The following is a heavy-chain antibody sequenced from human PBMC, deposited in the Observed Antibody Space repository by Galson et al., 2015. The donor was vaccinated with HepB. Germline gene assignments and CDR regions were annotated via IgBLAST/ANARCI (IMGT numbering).Heavy chain of an antibody. CDR1: GGTFRSQT. V-gene: IGHV1-69*13. Sequence: SVKVSCKASGGTFRSQTISWVRQAPGQGLEWRGGITPMFGSGNYAQKFQGRVTITADESKSTVYLELSSLRSEDTAVYYCARQYDTSGYYAYWGQGTLVTVSS. CDR2: ITPMFGSG. J-gene: IGHJ4*02. D-gene: IGHD3-22*01. CDR3: ARQYDTSGYYAY.